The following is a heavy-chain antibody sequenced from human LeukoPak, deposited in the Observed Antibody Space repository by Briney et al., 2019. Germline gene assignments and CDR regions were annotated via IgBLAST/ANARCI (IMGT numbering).Heavy chain of an antibody. J-gene: IGHJ4*02. Sequence: ASVKVSCKASGYTFTSYGISWVRQAPGQGLEWMGWTSAYNGNTNYAQKLQGRVTMTTDTSTGTAYMELRSLRSDDTAVYYCARGQAPHYDSSGYYAYWGQGTLVTVSS. D-gene: IGHD3-22*01. CDR1: GYTFTSYG. CDR2: TSAYNGNT. V-gene: IGHV1-18*01. CDR3: ARGQAPHYDSSGYYAY.